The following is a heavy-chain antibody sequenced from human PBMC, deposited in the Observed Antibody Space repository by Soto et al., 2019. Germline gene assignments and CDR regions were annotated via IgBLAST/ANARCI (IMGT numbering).Heavy chain of an antibody. CDR2: INHSGST. J-gene: IGHJ4*02. V-gene: IGHV4-34*01. CDR3: ARGLRASRQNANHLDY. D-gene: IGHD6-6*01. Sequence: PSDTLSLTCAVYGGSFSGYYWSWIRQPPGKGLEWIGEINHSGSTNYNPSLKSRVTISVDTSKNQFSLKLSSVTAADTAVYYCARGLRASRQNANHLDYSRQGTVDTVS. CDR1: GGSFSGYY.